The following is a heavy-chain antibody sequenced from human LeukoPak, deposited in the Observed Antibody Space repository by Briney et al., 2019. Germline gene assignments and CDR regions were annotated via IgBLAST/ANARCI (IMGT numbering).Heavy chain of an antibody. CDR1: GFTFSSYW. CDR3: ARDRTMVRGVGGY. D-gene: IGHD3-10*01. V-gene: IGHV3-7*01. Sequence: GGSLRLSCAASGFTFSSYWMSWVRQAPGKGLEWVANIKQDGSEKYYVDSVKGRFTISRDNAKNSLYLQVNSLRAEDTAVYYCARDRTMVRGVGGYWGQGTLVTVSS. J-gene: IGHJ4*02. CDR2: IKQDGSEK.